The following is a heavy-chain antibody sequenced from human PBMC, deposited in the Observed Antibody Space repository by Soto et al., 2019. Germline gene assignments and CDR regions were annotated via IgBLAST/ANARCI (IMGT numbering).Heavy chain of an antibody. CDR1: GFTFSSYG. D-gene: IGHD3-16*01. V-gene: IGHV3-30*18. CDR2: ISYDGSNK. Sequence: GGSLRLSCAASGFTFSSYGMHWVRQAPGKGLEWVAVISYDGSNKYYADSVKGRFTISRDNSKNTLYLQMNSLRAEDTAVYYCAKDYVWRAGYYGMDVWGQGTTVTVSS. J-gene: IGHJ6*02. CDR3: AKDYVWRAGYYGMDV.